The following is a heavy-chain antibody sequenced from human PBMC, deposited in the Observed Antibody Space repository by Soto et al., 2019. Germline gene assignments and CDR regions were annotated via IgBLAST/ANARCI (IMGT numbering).Heavy chain of an antibody. CDR3: ARVRSYSYGQGYGMDV. V-gene: IGHV3-21*01. J-gene: IGHJ6*02. Sequence: GGSLRLSCAASGFTFSTYSMNWVRQAPGKGLEWVSSISSSSGYIYYADSVKGRFTISRDDAKNSLSLQMNSLRAEDTAVYYCARVRSYSYGQGYGMDVWGQGTTVTVSS. CDR1: GFTFSTYS. CDR2: ISSSSGYI. D-gene: IGHD5-18*01.